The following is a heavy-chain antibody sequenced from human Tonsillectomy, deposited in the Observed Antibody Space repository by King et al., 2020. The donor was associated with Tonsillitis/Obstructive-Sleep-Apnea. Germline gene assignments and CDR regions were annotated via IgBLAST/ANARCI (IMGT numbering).Heavy chain of an antibody. J-gene: IGHJ3*02. CDR3: ARDMVLEAGGNAFDI. Sequence: QLQESGPGLVKPSETLSLTCTVSGGSISNYWNWIRQPPGKGLEWIGYIYYSGSTNYNPSLTSRVTISVDTSKKQLSLKLSSVTAADTAVYYCARDMVLEAGGNAFDIWGHGTMVIVSS. V-gene: IGHV4-59*01. CDR2: IYYSGST. CDR1: GGSISNY. D-gene: IGHD2-8*01.